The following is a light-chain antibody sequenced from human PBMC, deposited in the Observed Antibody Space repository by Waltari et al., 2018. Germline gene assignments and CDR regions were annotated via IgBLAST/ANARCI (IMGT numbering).Light chain of an antibody. V-gene: IGKV3-11*01. Sequence: LVFTQSPATLPLSPGERATASCTASMSVITYLAWNKQKPGQAPRLLIYDASNMATGIPARFSGSGSGTDVALTISSVEPEDCAVYYCQQRGNWRLTFGQGTRLEIK. J-gene: IGKJ5*01. CDR1: MSVITY. CDR3: QQRGNWRLT. CDR2: DAS.